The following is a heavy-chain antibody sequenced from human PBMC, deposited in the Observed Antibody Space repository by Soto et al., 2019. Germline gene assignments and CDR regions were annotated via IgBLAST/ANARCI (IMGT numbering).Heavy chain of an antibody. J-gene: IGHJ4*02. CDR3: ARDYLNYYDGSGYDRPYYFDF. Sequence: QVQLVQSGAEVKKPGSSVRVSCKSSGDTFSNFAINWVRQAPGQGLEWMGGIIPIFGTTTYAQDFRDRVSITADKSTRTTYMELSSLRSEDTAMYYCARDYLNYYDGSGYDRPYYFDFWGQGTLVTVSS. D-gene: IGHD3-22*01. CDR2: IIPIFGTT. CDR1: GDTFSNFA. V-gene: IGHV1-69*06.